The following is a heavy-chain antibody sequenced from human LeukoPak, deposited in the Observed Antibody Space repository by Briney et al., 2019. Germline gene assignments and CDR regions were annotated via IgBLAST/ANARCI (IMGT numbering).Heavy chain of an antibody. CDR1: GGSISSYY. D-gene: IGHD6-19*01. CDR2: IYYSGST. V-gene: IGHV4-59*01. J-gene: IGHJ4*02. CDR3: ARHQKLQIAVAGKIDY. Sequence: PSETLSLTCTVSGGSISSYYGRWIRQPPGKGLEWIGYIYYSGSTNYNPSLKSRVTISVDTSTNQFSLKLSSVTAADTAVYYCARHQKLQIAVAGKIDYWGQGTLVTVSS.